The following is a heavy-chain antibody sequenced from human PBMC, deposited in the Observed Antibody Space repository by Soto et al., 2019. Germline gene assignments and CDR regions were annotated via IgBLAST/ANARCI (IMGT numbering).Heavy chain of an antibody. V-gene: IGHV1-18*01. D-gene: IGHD2-2*02. CDR1: GYTFTSYG. J-gene: IGHJ6*02. CDR3: ARGLAIVVPAAIGSSPTEAFGMDV. CDR2: ISAYNGNT. Sequence: ASVKVSCKASGYTFTSYGISWVRQAPGQGLEWMGWISAYNGNTNYAQKLQGRVTMTTDTSTSTAYMELRSLRSDDTAVYYCARGLAIVVPAAIGSSPTEAFGMDVWGQGTTVTVSS.